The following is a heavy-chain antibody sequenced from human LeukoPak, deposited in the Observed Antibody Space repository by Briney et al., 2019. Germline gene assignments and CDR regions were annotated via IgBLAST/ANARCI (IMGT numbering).Heavy chain of an antibody. CDR1: GGTFTNYA. J-gene: IGHJ4*02. V-gene: IGHV1-69*04. Sequence: GSSVKVSCKASGGTFTNYAINWVRQAPGQGLEWMGRIIPILDVTNYAQKFQGRVTITADQSTSTAYMELSGLRSEDTAVYYCARGGGVDILTGFQYWGQGTLVTVSS. CDR3: ARGGGVDILTGFQY. CDR2: IIPILDVT. D-gene: IGHD3-9*01.